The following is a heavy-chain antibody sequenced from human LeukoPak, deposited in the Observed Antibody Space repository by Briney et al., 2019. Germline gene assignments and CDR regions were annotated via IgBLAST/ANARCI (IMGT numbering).Heavy chain of an antibody. V-gene: IGHV3-48*03. CDR3: ARERQLERLAFGKEGSAFDY. J-gene: IGHJ4*02. CDR1: GFTFSSYE. D-gene: IGHD1-1*01. CDR2: ISSSGSTI. Sequence: PGGSLRLSCAASGFTFSSYEMNWVRQAPGKGLEWVSYISSSGSTIYYAASVKGRFTISRDNAKNSLYLQMNRLRAEDTAVYYCARERQLERLAFGKEGSAFDYWGQGTLVTVSS.